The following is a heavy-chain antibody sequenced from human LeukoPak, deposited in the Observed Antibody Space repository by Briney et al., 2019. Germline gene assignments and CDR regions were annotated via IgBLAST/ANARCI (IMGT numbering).Heavy chain of an antibody. Sequence: GGSLRLSCAASGFTFSSYGMHWVRQAPGKGLEWVAFIRYDGSNKYYAASVKGRFTISRDNSKNTLNLQMNSLRAEDTAVYYCASLWSSSWYSQYYYYMDVWGKGTTVTISS. CDR3: ASLWSSSWYSQYYYYMDV. J-gene: IGHJ6*03. CDR2: IRYDGSNK. D-gene: IGHD6-13*01. CDR1: GFTFSSYG. V-gene: IGHV3-30*02.